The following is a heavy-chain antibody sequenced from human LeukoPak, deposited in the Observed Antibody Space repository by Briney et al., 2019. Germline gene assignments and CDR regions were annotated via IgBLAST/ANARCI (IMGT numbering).Heavy chain of an antibody. V-gene: IGHV3-21*01. Sequence: GGSLRLSCAASVFTFSDFSMNWVRQAPGKGLEWVSSIRSSGTYTYYADPVKGRFTISRDNAENSLYLQMNSLRAEDTAIYYCSRDQPGYYYGMDVWGHGTTVTVSS. CDR2: IRSSGTYT. J-gene: IGHJ6*02. CDR1: VFTFSDFS. CDR3: SRDQPGYYYGMDV.